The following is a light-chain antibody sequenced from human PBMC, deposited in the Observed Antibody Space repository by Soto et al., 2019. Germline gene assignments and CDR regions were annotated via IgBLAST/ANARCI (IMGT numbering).Light chain of an antibody. CDR2: GAS. V-gene: IGKV1-5*01. CDR3: QQYNIDAWT. CDR1: QSIINW. J-gene: IGKJ1*01. Sequence: DVQMTQSPSTLSASVGGRVTITCRASQSIINWLAWYQQKPGKAPKLLIYGASSLESGVPSRFSGSGSGTEFTLTITNLQPDDFATYYCQQYNIDAWTFGQGTKVDIK.